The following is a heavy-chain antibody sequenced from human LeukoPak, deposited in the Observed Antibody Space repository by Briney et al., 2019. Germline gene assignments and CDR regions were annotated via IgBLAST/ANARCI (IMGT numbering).Heavy chain of an antibody. CDR2: INSDGSRT. CDR1: GFTFSSYW. V-gene: IGHV3-74*01. J-gene: IGHJ4*02. D-gene: IGHD1-26*01. CDR3: ARGLLEQSTTTIGY. Sequence: GGSLRLSCVDSGFTFSSYWMHWVRQVPGKGLVWVSRINSDGSRTNYADSVKGRFTISRDNAKNTLYLQINSLRAEDTGVYYCARGLLEQSTTTIGYWGQGTLVTVSS.